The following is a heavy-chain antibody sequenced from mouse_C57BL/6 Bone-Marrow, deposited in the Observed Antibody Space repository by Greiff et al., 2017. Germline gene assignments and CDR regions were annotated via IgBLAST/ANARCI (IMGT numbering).Heavy chain of an antibody. CDR3: ATPNWDEAMDY. V-gene: IGHV1-50*01. J-gene: IGHJ4*01. CDR1: GYTFTSYW. D-gene: IGHD4-1*01. Sequence: QVQLQQPGAELVKPGASVKLSCKASGYTFTSYWMQWVKQRPGQGLEWFGEIDPSDSYTNYNQKFKGKATLTVDTSSSTAYMQLSSLTSEDSAVYYCATPNWDEAMDYWGQGTSVTVSS. CDR2: IDPSDSYT.